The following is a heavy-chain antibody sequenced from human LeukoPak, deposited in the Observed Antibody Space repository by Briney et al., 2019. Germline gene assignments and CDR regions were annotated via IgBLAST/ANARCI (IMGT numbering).Heavy chain of an antibody. D-gene: IGHD6-6*01. Sequence: TGRSLRLSCAASGFTFSSYEMNLVRRAPGNGLKWVSYISSSGSTMYYADSVKGGFTISRDNANNSLYLQMNSLRAEDTPGYYFARGRPYSSSSSSDYWGQGTLVSVSS. J-gene: IGHJ4*02. CDR1: GFTFSSYE. CDR2: ISSSGSTM. V-gene: IGHV3-48*03. CDR3: ARGRPYSSSSSSDY.